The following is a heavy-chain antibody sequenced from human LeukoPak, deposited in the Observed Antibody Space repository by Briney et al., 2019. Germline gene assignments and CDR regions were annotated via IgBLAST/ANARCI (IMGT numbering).Heavy chain of an antibody. CDR3: ARVSATVTTYVDY. D-gene: IGHD4-17*01. V-gene: IGHV4-4*02. Sequence: SETLSLTCAVSGGSISSSDWWSWVRQPPGKGLEWIGEIYHSGSTNYNPSLKSRVTISVDKSKNQFSLKLSSVTAADTAVYYCARVSATVTTYVDYWGQGTLVTVSS. CDR1: GGSISSSDW. CDR2: IYHSGST. J-gene: IGHJ4*02.